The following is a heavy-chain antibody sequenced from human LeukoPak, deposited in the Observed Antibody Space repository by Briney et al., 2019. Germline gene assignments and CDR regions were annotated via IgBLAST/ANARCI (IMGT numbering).Heavy chain of an antibody. J-gene: IGHJ4*02. CDR2: IYYSGST. CDR1: GGSVSSGCYY. CDR3: AREVFGGSVDFDY. V-gene: IGHV4-61*01. Sequence: SETLSLTCTVSGGSVSSGCYYWSWLRQPPGKGLEWIGFIYYSGSTTYNPSLKSRATISIDTSKNLFSLKLSSVTAADTAVYYCAREVFGGSVDFDYWGQGTLVTVSS. D-gene: IGHD2-15*01.